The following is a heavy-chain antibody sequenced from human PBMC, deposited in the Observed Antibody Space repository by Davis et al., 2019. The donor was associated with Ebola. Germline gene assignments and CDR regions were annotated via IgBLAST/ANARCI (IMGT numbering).Heavy chain of an antibody. V-gene: IGHV1-18*01. Sequence: ASVKVSCKASGYTFISYGITWVRQAPGQGLEWMGWISGYNGNTNYAQNLQGRVTMTTDTSTNTAYMELRDLRSDDAALYYCARLAMVAAGCHDYWGQGSLVAVSS. CDR1: GYTFISYG. CDR2: ISGYNGNT. CDR3: ARLAMVAAGCHDY. J-gene: IGHJ4*02. D-gene: IGHD5-18*01.